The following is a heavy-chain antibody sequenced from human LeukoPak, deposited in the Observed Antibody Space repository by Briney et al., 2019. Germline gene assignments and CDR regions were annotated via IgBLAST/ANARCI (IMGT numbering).Heavy chain of an antibody. J-gene: IGHJ6*02. Sequence: GGSLRLSCAASGFTFSSYAMSWVRQAPGKGLEWVSAISGSGGSTYYADSVKGRFTISRDNSKNTLYLQMNSLRAEDTAVYYCARGYDFWSGYYRADGGMDVWGQGTTVTVSS. CDR3: ARGYDFWSGYYRADGGMDV. D-gene: IGHD3-3*01. V-gene: IGHV3-23*01. CDR1: GFTFSSYA. CDR2: ISGSGGST.